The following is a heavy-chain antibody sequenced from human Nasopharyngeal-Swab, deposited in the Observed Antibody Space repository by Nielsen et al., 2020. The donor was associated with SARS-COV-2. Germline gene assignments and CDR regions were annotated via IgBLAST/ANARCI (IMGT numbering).Heavy chain of an antibody. CDR3: ARGILRGYSYGYYYYMDV. Sequence: TLSLTCTVPGGSISSGGYYWSWIRQHPGKGLEWIGYIYYSGSTYYNPSLKSRVTISVDTSKNQFSLKLSSVTAADTAVYYCARGILRGYSYGYYYYMDVWGKGTTVTVSS. CDR1: GGSISSGGYY. CDR2: IYYSGST. V-gene: IGHV4-31*03. J-gene: IGHJ6*03. D-gene: IGHD5-18*01.